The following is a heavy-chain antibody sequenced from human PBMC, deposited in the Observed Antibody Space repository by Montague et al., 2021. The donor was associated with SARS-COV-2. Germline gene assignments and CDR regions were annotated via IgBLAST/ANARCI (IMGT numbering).Heavy chain of an antibody. J-gene: IGHJ6*02. Sequence: SLRLSCAASGFTFSNYEMNWDRQAPGKGLEWVLYISSSGSTIYYADSVKGRFTISRDNAQNSLYLQMNSLRAEDTGVYYCARDRGYGDFYYYGMDVWGQGTTFSVSS. CDR3: ARDRGYGDFYYYGMDV. CDR2: ISSSGSTI. CDR1: GFTFSNYE. D-gene: IGHD3-10*01. V-gene: IGHV3-48*03.